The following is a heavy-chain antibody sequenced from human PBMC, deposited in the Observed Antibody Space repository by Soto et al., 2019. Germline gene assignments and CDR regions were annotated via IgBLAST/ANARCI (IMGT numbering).Heavy chain of an antibody. CDR1: GGTFSSYT. Sequence: QVQLVQSGAEVKKPGSSVKVSCKASGGTFSSYTISWVRQAPGQGLEWMGRIIPILGIANYAQKFQGRVTITADKSTSTAYMELSSLRSEDTAVYYCARDRTHYDGSDYWGQGTLVTVSS. J-gene: IGHJ4*02. CDR3: ARDRTHYDGSDY. D-gene: IGHD4-17*01. CDR2: IIPILGIA. V-gene: IGHV1-69*08.